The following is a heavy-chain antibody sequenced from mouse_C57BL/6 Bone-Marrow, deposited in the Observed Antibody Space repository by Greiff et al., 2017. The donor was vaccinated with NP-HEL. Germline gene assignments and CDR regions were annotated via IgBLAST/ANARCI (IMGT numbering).Heavy chain of an antibody. CDR1: GYSITSDY. Sequence: EVKLMESGPGLAKPSQTLSLTCSVTGYSITSDYWNWIRKFPGNKLEYMGYISYSGSTYYNPSLKSRISITRDTSKNQYYLQLNSVTTEDTATYYCARNYYGSSYGFASGAKGLWSLSLQ. D-gene: IGHD1-1*01. CDR3: ARNYYGSSYGFAS. J-gene: IGHJ3*01. V-gene: IGHV3-8*01. CDR2: ISYSGST.